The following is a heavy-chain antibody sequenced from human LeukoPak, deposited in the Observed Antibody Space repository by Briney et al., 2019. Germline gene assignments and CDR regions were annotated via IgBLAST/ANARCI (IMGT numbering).Heavy chain of an antibody. V-gene: IGHV5-51*01. D-gene: IGHD4-11*01. CDR1: GYSFTSYW. CDR3: ARQGYSLYYYYYYYMDV. Sequence: PGESLKISCKGSGYSFTSYWIGWVRQMPGKGLEWMGIIYPGVSDTRYSPSFQGQVTISADKSISTAYLQWSSLKASDTAMYYCARQGYSLYYYYYYYMDVWGKGTTVTVSS. J-gene: IGHJ6*03. CDR2: IYPGVSDT.